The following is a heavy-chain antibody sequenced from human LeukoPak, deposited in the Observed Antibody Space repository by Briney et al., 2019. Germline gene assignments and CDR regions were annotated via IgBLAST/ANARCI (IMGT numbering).Heavy chain of an antibody. CDR3: ARDGGNSNYYYYGMDV. D-gene: IGHD4-23*01. J-gene: IGHJ6*02. Sequence: ASVTVSCTASGYTFASYDINWVRQATGQGLEWMGWMNPNSGNTGYAQKFQGRVTMTRNTSISTAYMELSSLRSEDTAVYYCARDGGNSNYYYYGMDVWGQGTTVTVSS. CDR2: MNPNSGNT. V-gene: IGHV1-8*01. CDR1: GYTFASYD.